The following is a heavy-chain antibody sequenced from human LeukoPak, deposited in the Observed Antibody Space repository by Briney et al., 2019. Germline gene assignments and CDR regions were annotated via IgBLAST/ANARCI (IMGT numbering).Heavy chain of an antibody. CDR1: GFTFGKYW. Sequence: SGGSLRLSCVASGFTFGKYWVSWVRQAPGEGLEWVAVIWSDGTNKYYADSVKGRFTISRDNSKNTLYLQMNSLKAEDTAVYYCARDSLETSSGWFDPWGQGTLVTVSS. CDR3: ARDSLETSSGWFDP. J-gene: IGHJ5*02. CDR2: IWSDGTNK. V-gene: IGHV3-33*07. D-gene: IGHD6-19*01.